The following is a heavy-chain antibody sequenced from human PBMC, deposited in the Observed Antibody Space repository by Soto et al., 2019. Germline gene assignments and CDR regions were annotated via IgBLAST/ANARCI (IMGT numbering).Heavy chain of an antibody. V-gene: IGHV3-30-3*01. J-gene: IGHJ4*02. Sequence: TGGSLRLSCAAPGFTFSSYSIHWVRQGPGKGLEWVAVISYDGSNKYYADSVKGRFTISRDNSKNTLYLQMNSLRAEDTAVYYCARDSIAAAGTHIPGYWGQGTLVTVSS. D-gene: IGHD6-13*01. CDR2: ISYDGSNK. CDR3: ARDSIAAAGTHIPGY. CDR1: GFTFSSYS.